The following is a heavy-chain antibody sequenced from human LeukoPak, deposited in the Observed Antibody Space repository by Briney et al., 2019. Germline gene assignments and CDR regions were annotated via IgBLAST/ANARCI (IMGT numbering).Heavy chain of an antibody. V-gene: IGHV3-9*01. Sequence: SLRLSCAASGFSFDDYAMHWVRQAPGKGLEWVAGISWNSGSIDYVDSVKGRFTISRDNAKNTLYLQMNSLRAEDTAVYYCARDYDRYYMDVWGKGTTVTVSS. CDR2: ISWNSGSI. D-gene: IGHD1-1*01. CDR3: ARDYDRYYMDV. CDR1: GFSFDDYA. J-gene: IGHJ6*03.